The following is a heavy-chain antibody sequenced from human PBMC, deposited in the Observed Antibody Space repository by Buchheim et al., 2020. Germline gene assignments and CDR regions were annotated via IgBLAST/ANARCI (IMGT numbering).Heavy chain of an antibody. V-gene: IGHV3-23*01. Sequence: EVHLLESGGGLVQPGESLRLSCAASGFTFNTYTMGWVRQAPGKGLEWVSSISGNGVTTKYADSVKGRFTIARDNSRNILYLQMNSLRAEDTAVYYCAREGDYWGQGTL. CDR2: ISGNGVTT. J-gene: IGHJ4*02. CDR1: GFTFNTYT. CDR3: AREGDY.